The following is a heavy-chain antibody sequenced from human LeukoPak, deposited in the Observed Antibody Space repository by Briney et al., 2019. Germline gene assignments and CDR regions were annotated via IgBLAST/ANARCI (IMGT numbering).Heavy chain of an antibody. CDR3: ARRKRDSSGYVIDY. CDR2: IYPGDSDT. D-gene: IGHD3-22*01. J-gene: IGHJ4*02. V-gene: IGHV5-51*01. Sequence: GEPLKISCTASGYSFIPYWIGWVRQMPGKGLEWMGIIYPGDSDTRYSPSFEGQVTISTDKSIRTAYLQWRSLKASDTAMYYCARRKRDSSGYVIDYWGQGTLVTVSS. CDR1: GYSFIPYW.